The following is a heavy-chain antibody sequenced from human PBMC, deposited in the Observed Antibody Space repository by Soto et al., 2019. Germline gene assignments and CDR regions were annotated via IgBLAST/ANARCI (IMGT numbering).Heavy chain of an antibody. CDR2: IGGGGGST. D-gene: IGHD3-22*01. CDR1: GFTFISYA. J-gene: IGHJ4*02. Sequence: GGSLRLSCEASGFTFISYAMSWVRQAPGKGLEWVSAIGGGGGSTYYADSVKGRFTISRDNSKNTLYLQMNSLRAEDTAVYYCAKALYYYDSSGYHEYYFDYWGQGTLVTVSS. CDR3: AKALYYYDSSGYHEYYFDY. V-gene: IGHV3-23*01.